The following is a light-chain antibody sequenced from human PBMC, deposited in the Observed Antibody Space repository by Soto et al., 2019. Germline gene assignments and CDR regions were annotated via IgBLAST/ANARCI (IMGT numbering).Light chain of an antibody. J-gene: IGKJ1*01. CDR3: QQDVTSPWA. CDR2: GAS. Sequence: VLPQPMGTRCLCPGERAAGSLMFSQSVSSSFLAWYQQKPGQAPRLLIYGASNRATGIPDRFSGSGSGTDFTLTISRLEPEDFVVYCCQQDVTSPWAFGQGTKVDIK. V-gene: IGKV3-20*01. CDR1: QSVSSSF.